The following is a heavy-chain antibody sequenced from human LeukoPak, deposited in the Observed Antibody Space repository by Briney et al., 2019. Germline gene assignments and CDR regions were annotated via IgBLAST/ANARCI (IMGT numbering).Heavy chain of an antibody. CDR1: GFTFSSYS. Sequence: GGSLRLSCAASGFTFSSYSMNWVRQAPGKGLEWVSSISSSSSYIYYADSVKGRFTISRDNAKNSLYPQMNSLRAEDTAVYYCARVATMVRGVTRGNFDYWGQGTLVTVSS. CDR3: ARVATMVRGVTRGNFDY. D-gene: IGHD3-10*01. CDR2: ISSSSSYI. V-gene: IGHV3-21*01. J-gene: IGHJ4*02.